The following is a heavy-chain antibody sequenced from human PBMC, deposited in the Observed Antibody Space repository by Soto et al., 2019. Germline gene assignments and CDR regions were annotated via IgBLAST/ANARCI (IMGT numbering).Heavy chain of an antibody. V-gene: IGHV4-34*01. Sequence: LSETLSLTCAVYGGSFSGYYWSWIRQPPGKGLEWIGEINHSGSTNYNPSLKSRVTISVDTSKNQFSLKLSSVTSADTAVYYCASAYYGDHDYWGQGTLVTVS. J-gene: IGHJ4*02. CDR2: INHSGST. CDR3: ASAYYGDHDY. D-gene: IGHD4-17*01. CDR1: GGSFSGYY.